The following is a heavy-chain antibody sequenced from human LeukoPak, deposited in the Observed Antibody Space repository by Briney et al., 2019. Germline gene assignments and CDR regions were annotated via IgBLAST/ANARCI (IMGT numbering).Heavy chain of an antibody. CDR1: GGSVSSSSYY. J-gene: IGHJ4*02. CDR3: ARDYPLRY. CDR2: IYYSGST. Sequence: PSETLSLTCTVSGGSVSSSSYYWSWIRQPPGKGLEWIGYIYYSGSTNYNPSPKSRVTISVDTSKNQFSLKLSSVTAADTAVYYCARDYPLRYWGQGTLVTVSS. V-gene: IGHV4-61*01.